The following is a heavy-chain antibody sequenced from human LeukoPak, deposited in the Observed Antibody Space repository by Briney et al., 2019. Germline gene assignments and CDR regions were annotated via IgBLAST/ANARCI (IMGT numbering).Heavy chain of an antibody. CDR1: GYTFTAYY. CDR2: INPNSGGT. Sequence: ASVKVSCKASGYTFTAYYMHWVRQAPGQGLEWMGWINPNSGGTNYAQKFQGRVTMTRDTSISTAFMEVSSLRSDDTAVYYCARAWSGYQHDAFDIWGQGTMVTVSS. V-gene: IGHV1-2*02. CDR3: ARAWSGYQHDAFDI. J-gene: IGHJ3*02. D-gene: IGHD3-3*01.